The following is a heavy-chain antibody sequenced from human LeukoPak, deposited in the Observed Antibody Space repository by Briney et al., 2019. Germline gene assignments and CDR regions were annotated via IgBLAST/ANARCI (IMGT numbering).Heavy chain of an antibody. CDR3: ARLMVYAGLGLDYFDY. J-gene: IGHJ4*02. Sequence: SETLSLTCAVSGYSISSGYYWGWIRQPPGKGLVWIGSIYHSGSAYYNPSLKSRVTISVDTSKNQFSLKLSSVTAADTAVYYCARLMVYAGLGLDYFDYWGQGTLVTVSS. V-gene: IGHV4-38-2*01. CDR1: GYSISSGYY. D-gene: IGHD2-8*01. CDR2: IYHSGSA.